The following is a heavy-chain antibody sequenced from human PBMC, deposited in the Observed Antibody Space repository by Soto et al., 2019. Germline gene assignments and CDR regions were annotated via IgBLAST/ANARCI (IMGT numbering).Heavy chain of an antibody. Sequence: QVQLVQSGAEVKKPGSSVKVSCKASGGTFSSYTISWVRQAPGQGLEWMGRIIPILGIANYAQKFQGRVTITADKSTSTAYMELSILRSEDTAVYYCARAQRAILTGWANWFDPWGQGTLVTVSS. CDR3: ARAQRAILTGWANWFDP. V-gene: IGHV1-69*02. J-gene: IGHJ5*02. CDR2: IIPILGIA. D-gene: IGHD3-9*01. CDR1: GGTFSSYT.